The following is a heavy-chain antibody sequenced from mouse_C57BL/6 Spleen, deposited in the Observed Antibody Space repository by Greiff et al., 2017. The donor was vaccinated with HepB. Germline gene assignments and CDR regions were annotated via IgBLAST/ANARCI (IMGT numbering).Heavy chain of an antibody. CDR3: ARNPLLLRYAMDY. D-gene: IGHD1-1*01. J-gene: IGHJ4*01. CDR2: ISYDGSN. V-gene: IGHV3-6*01. CDR1: GYSITSGYY. Sequence: EVKLQESGPGLVKPSQSLSLTCSVTGYSITSGYYWNWIRQFPGNKLEWMGYISYDGSNNYNPSLKNRISITRDTSKNQFFLKLNSVTTEDTATYYCARNPLLLRYAMDYWGQGTSVTVSS.